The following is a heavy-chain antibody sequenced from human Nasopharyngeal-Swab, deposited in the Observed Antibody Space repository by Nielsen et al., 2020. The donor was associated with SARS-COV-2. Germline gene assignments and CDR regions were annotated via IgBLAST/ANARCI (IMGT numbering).Heavy chain of an antibody. J-gene: IGHJ4*02. Sequence: WIRQPPGKGLEWIGYIYHSGSTYYNPSLKSRVTISVDRSKNQSSLKLSSVTAADTAVYYCAREGGYCGGDCPEYFDYWGQGTLVTVSS. CDR2: IYHSGST. V-gene: IGHV4-30-2*01. CDR3: AREGGYCGGDCPEYFDY. D-gene: IGHD2-21*02.